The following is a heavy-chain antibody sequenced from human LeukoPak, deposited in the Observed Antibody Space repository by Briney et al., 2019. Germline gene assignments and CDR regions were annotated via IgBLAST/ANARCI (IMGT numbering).Heavy chain of an antibody. CDR2: ISGSGGST. D-gene: IGHD7-27*01. J-gene: IGHJ4*02. V-gene: IGHV3-23*01. CDR1: GFTFRNYL. CDR3: AKDFPKLGIPAYYFDY. Sequence: GGSLRLSCAASGFTFRNYLMNWVRQAPGKGLEWVSAISGSGGSTYYADSVKGRFTISRDNSKNTLYLQMNSLRAEDTAVYYCAKDFPKLGIPAYYFDYWGQGTLVTVSS.